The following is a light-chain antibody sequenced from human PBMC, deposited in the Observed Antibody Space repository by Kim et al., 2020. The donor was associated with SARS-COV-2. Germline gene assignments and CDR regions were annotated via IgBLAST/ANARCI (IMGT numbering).Light chain of an antibody. CDR3: AAWDDSLNGWV. CDR1: SFNIGSNT. V-gene: IGLV1-44*01. CDR2: SNN. Sequence: QSVLTQPPSASGTPGQRVTISCSGSSFNIGSNTVNWYQQLPGTAPELLIYSNNQRPSGVPDRFSGSKSGTTATLAISGLQSEDEADYYCAAWDDSLNGWVCGGGTKVTVL. J-gene: IGLJ3*02.